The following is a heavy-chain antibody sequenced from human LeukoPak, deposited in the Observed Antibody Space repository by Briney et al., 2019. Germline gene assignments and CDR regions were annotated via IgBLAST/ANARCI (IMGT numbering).Heavy chain of an antibody. CDR3: GRLVPYRRSLYGDRGWLDP. Sequence: RTGGSLRLSCVASGFSFSDYYMSWIRQAPGKGLEWVSHISGSGGIKNYPDSVKGRFTISRDNAKNSLYLQMDSLRAEDTAVYFCGRLVPYRRSLYGDRGWLDPWGQGTLVSVSS. V-gene: IGHV3-11*01. J-gene: IGHJ5*02. D-gene: IGHD3-16*01. CDR2: ISGSGGIK. CDR1: GFSFSDYY.